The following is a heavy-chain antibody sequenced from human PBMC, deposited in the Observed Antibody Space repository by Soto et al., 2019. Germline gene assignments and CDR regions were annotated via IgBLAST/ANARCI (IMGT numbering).Heavy chain of an antibody. CDR1: GYTFTSYD. CDR2: MNPKSGHT. CDR3: AKNSGWFNT. V-gene: IGHV1-8*01. D-gene: IGHD3-10*01. J-gene: IGHJ5*02. Sequence: VASVKVSCKASGYTFTSYDINWVRQATGQGLEWMGWMNPKSGHTGYAQQFQGRVTMTRNTSISTAYMELSSLRSEDTAVYYCAKNSGWFNTWGQGALVTVSS.